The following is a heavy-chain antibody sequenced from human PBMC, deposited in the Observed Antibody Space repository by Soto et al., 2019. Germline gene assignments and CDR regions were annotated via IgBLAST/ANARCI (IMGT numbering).Heavy chain of an antibody. J-gene: IGHJ6*03. CDR3: ARASIVAYYYYMDV. D-gene: IGHD1-26*01. CDR1: GYTFTSYD. CDR2: MNPNSGNT. Sequence: ASVKVSCKASGYTFTSYDINWVRQATGQGLEWMGWMNPNSGNTGYAQKFQGRVTMTRNTSISTAYMELSSLRSEDTAVYYCARASIVAYYYYMDVWGKGTTVTVPS. V-gene: IGHV1-8*01.